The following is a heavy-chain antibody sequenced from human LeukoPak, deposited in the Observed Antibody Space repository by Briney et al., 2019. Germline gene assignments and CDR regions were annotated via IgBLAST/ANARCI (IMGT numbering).Heavy chain of an antibody. D-gene: IGHD3-10*01. J-gene: IGHJ3*02. Sequence: SETLSLTCAVYDGSFSGYYWTWIRQPPGKGLEWIGEINHSGSTNYNPSLKSRVTISVDTSKNQFSLKLSSVTAADTAVYYCARLKRGWISGRAFDIWGEGKMVTVSS. V-gene: IGHV4-34*01. CDR1: DGSFSGYY. CDR2: INHSGST. CDR3: ARLKRGWISGRAFDI.